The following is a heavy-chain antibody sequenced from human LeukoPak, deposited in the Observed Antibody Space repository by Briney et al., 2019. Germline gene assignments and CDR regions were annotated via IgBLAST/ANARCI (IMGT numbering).Heavy chain of an antibody. J-gene: IGHJ4*02. Sequence: PGGSLRLSCAASGFTFSSYWMSWVRQAPGKGLEWVANIKKDGSEKYYVDSVKGRFTISRDNAKNSLYLQMNSLRAEDTAVYYCAREALELWFGEFRYFDYWGQGTLVTVSS. V-gene: IGHV3-7*01. D-gene: IGHD3-10*01. CDR3: AREALELWFGEFRYFDY. CDR2: IKKDGSEK. CDR1: GFTFSSYW.